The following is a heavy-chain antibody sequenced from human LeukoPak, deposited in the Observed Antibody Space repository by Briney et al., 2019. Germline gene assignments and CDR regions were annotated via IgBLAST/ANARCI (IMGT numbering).Heavy chain of an antibody. J-gene: IGHJ5*02. CDR3: ARAYQHLGGLSFPGS. Sequence: ASVKVSCKASGYTFTNYAMNWVRQAPGQGLQWMGWIDPNTGNPTYAQGFTGRFVFSLDTSVSTTYLQISSLKPEDTAVYYCARAYQHLGGLSFPGSWGQGTLVTVSS. V-gene: IGHV7-4-1*02. D-gene: IGHD3-16*01. CDR1: GYTFTNYA. CDR2: IDPNTGNP.